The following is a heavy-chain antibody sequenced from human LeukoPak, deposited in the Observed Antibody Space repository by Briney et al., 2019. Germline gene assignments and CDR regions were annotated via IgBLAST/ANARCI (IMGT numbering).Heavy chain of an antibody. Sequence: KSGGSLRLSCAASGFNFSNYAMNWVRQAPGKGLEWVSSITNSGSYAYYADSVKGRFTISRDNAKNSLYLQMNGLRVEDTAVYYCASEAVVDNTAHFDYWGQGSLVTVSS. CDR2: ITNSGSYA. CDR3: ASEAVVDNTAHFDY. CDR1: GFNFSNYA. J-gene: IGHJ4*02. V-gene: IGHV3-21*06. D-gene: IGHD2-2*02.